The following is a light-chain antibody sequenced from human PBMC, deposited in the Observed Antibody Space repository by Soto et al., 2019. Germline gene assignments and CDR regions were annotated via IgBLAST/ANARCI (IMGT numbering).Light chain of an antibody. CDR2: DVT. V-gene: IGLV2-14*03. J-gene: IGLJ2*01. CDR3: SSYTSTNTQL. Sequence: QSALNQPASVSGSPGQSITISCTGTSSDVGGYNFVSWYQQHPGKAPKLMIYDVTNRPSGVSNRFSGSKSGNTASLTISGLQAEDEAHYYCSSYTSTNTQLFGGGTKLTVL. CDR1: SSDVGGYNF.